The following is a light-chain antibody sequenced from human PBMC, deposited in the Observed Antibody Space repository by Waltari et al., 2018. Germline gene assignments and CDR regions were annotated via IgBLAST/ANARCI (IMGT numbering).Light chain of an antibody. Sequence: DIVMTQSPDSLAVSLGERATINCKSSQSLLSRSDNMNYLAWYQQKPGQPPKLLFNWESIRASGVPDRFSASGSATHFTLTISSLQPEDVAVYYCLQVYTAPLTFGGGTKVEIK. V-gene: IGKV4-1*01. CDR1: QSLLSRSDNMNY. CDR3: LQVYTAPLT. J-gene: IGKJ4*01. CDR2: WES.